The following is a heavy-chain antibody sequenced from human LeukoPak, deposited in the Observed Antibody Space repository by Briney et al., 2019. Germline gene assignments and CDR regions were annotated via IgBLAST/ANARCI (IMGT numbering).Heavy chain of an antibody. CDR3: ARGRRDSRQFDY. J-gene: IGHJ4*02. D-gene: IGHD3-10*01. CDR2: MNPNSGNT. CDR1: GFTFSSYD. V-gene: IGHV1-8*01. Sequence: GASVRVSCKASGFTFSSYDINWVRQATGQGLEWMGWMNPNSGNTGCAQKFQDRVTMTRNTSISTAYMELSSLRSDETAVYYCARGRRDSRQFDYWGQGTLVTVSS.